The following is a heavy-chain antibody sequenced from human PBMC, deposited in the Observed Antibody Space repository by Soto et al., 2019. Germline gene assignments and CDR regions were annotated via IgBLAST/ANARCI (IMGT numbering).Heavy chain of an antibody. V-gene: IGHV3-30*18. CDR3: AKNLGRAMDYFYMDV. CDR2: MSNDGSNK. D-gene: IGHD7-27*01. CDR1: GFTFSSYG. J-gene: IGHJ6*03. Sequence: GVSLRLSCAASGFTFSSYGFHWVRQAPGKGLEWVAVMSNDGSNKYYSGSVKGRFTVSRDNSKNTLYLQMDSLRIEDTAVYYCAKNLGRAMDYFYMDVWGKGTTVTVSS.